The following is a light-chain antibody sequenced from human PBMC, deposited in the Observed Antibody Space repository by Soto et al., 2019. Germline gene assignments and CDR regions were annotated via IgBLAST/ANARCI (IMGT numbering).Light chain of an antibody. V-gene: IGKV3-11*01. CDR3: QSRSSWPPVLT. J-gene: IGKJ4*01. CDR1: QSVKTY. CDR2: DAS. Sequence: ETALTQSPATLSLSPWERATLSCRASQSVKTYLAWYQQKPGQLPRLLIYDASNRATGIPARFSGSGSGTDFTRTISSRAPEDFAVYYCQSRSSWPPVLTFGGGIKVEIK.